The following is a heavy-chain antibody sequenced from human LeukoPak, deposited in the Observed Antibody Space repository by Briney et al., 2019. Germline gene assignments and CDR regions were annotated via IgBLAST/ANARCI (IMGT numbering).Heavy chain of an antibody. Sequence: GGSLRLSCAASGFTFSSYTMNWVRQAPGKGLEWVSSITSSSSYIYYADSVKGRFTISRDNAKNSLYLQMNNLRAEDTAVYYCAREPRLVIISPYYYYYMDVWGKGTTVTISS. V-gene: IGHV3-21*04. D-gene: IGHD3-9*01. J-gene: IGHJ6*03. CDR2: ITSSSSYI. CDR3: AREPRLVIISPYYYYYMDV. CDR1: GFTFSSYT.